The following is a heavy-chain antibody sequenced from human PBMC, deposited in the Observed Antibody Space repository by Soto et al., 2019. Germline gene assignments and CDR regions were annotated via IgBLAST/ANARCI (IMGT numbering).Heavy chain of an antibody. D-gene: IGHD3-16*02. CDR1: GGSFSGYY. V-gene: IGHV4-34*01. J-gene: IGHJ3*02. CDR3: ARRGTRAFGGVIVIRAFDI. CDR2: INHSGST. Sequence: PSETLSLTCAVYGGSFSGYYWSWIRQPPGKGLEWIGEINHSGSTDYNPSLKSRVTISVDTSKNQFSLKLSSVTAADTAVYYCARRGTRAFGGVIVIRAFDIWGQGTMVTVSS.